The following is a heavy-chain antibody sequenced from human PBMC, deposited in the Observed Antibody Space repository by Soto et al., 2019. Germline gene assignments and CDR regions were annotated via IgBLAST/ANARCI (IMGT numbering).Heavy chain of an antibody. Sequence: EVQLVESGGGLVKPGGSLRLSCAASGFTFSNAWMNWVRQAPGKGLEWVGRIKSKTDGGTTDYAAPVKGRFTISRDNSTNTLYLKINSLKTEDTAVYYCTTEEYYDILTGYYSGPAPFDYWGQGTLVTVSS. D-gene: IGHD3-9*01. CDR2: IKSKTDGGTT. CDR3: TTEEYYDILTGYYSGPAPFDY. V-gene: IGHV3-15*07. CDR1: GFTFSNAW. J-gene: IGHJ4*02.